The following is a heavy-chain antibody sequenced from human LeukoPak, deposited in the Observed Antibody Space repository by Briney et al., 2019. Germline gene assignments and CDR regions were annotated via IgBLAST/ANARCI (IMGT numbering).Heavy chain of an antibody. V-gene: IGHV3-21*01. J-gene: IGHJ6*02. CDR3: ARVPWLLPQMGEYYYYGMDV. CDR1: GFTFSSYS. D-gene: IGHD3-22*01. CDR2: ISSSSSYI. Sequence: GGSLRLSCAASGFTFSSYSMDWVRQAPGKGLEWVSSISSSSSYIYYADSVKGRFTISRDNAKNSLYLQMNSLRAEDTAVYYCARVPWLLPQMGEYYYYGMDVWGQRTTVTVSS.